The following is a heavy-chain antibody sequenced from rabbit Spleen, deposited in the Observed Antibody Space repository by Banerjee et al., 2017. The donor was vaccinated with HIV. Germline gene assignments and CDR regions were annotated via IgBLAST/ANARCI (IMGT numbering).Heavy chain of an antibody. D-gene: IGHD1-1*01. Sequence: QEQLVESGGGLVKPAGSLTLTCKASGFSFSDRDVMCWVRQAPGKGLEWIACINTATGKAVYASWAKGRFTISKTSSTTVTLQMTSLTAADTATYFCARDTSSSFSSYGMDLWGQGTLVTVS. CDR2: INTATGKA. J-gene: IGHJ6*01. V-gene: IGHV1S45*01. CDR3: ARDTSSSFSSYGMDL. CDR1: GFSFSDRDV.